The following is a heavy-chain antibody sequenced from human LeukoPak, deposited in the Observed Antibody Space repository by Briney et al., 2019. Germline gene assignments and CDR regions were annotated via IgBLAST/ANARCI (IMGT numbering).Heavy chain of an antibody. Sequence: TGGSLRLSCAASGFTFSNYWMSWVRQAPGKGLEWVANIKQDGSEKYYVDSVKGRFTISRDNAKNSLYLQMNSLRAEDTAVYYCARGPFGQQWLVSNHDYWGQGTLVTVSS. CDR2: IKQDGSEK. CDR3: ARGPFGQQWLVSNHDY. V-gene: IGHV3-7*01. CDR1: GFTFSNYW. D-gene: IGHD6-19*01. J-gene: IGHJ4*02.